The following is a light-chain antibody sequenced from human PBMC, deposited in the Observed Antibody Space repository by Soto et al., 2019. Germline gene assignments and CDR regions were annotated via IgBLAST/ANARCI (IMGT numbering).Light chain of an antibody. J-gene: IGKJ5*01. CDR1: QDISNY. V-gene: IGKV1-33*01. CDR3: QQYYGLPPLT. CDR2: DVS. Sequence: DIQMTQSPSSLSASVGDRVTITCQASQDISNYLNWYQQKPGKAPKLLIYDVSKLAKGVTSRFSGSGSGTDFSFIITSLQREDLATYYCQQYYGLPPLTFGQGTRLEIK.